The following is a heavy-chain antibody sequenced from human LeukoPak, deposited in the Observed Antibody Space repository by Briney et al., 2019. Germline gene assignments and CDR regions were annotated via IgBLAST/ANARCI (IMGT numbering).Heavy chain of an antibody. CDR3: AKDHSSGWVYYYYYYGMDV. J-gene: IGHJ6*02. CDR1: GFTFSSYA. CDR2: ISGSGGST. Sequence: AGGSLRLSCAASGFTFSSYAMSWVRQAPGKGLEWVSAISGSGGSTYYADSVKGRFTISRDNSKNTLYLQMNSLRAEDTAVYYCAKDHSSGWVYYYYYYGMDVWGQGTMVTVSS. V-gene: IGHV3-23*01. D-gene: IGHD6-19*01.